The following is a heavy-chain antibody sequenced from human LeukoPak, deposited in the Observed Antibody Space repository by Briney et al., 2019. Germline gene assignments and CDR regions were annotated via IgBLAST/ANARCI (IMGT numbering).Heavy chain of an antibody. Sequence: GGSLRLSCAASGFTFSSYAMSWVRQAPGKGLEWVSAISGSGGSTYYADSAKGRFTISRDNSRNTLYLQMNSLRAEDTAVYYCAKAQTAPTLLVVPAATDYWGQGTLVTVSS. CDR2: ISGSGGST. CDR3: AKAQTAPTLLVVPAATDY. CDR1: GFTFSSYA. D-gene: IGHD2-2*01. J-gene: IGHJ4*02. V-gene: IGHV3-23*01.